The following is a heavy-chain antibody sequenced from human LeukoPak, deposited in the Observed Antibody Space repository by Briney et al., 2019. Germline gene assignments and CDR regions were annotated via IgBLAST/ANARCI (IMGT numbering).Heavy chain of an antibody. D-gene: IGHD6-6*01. CDR2: INHSGST. CDR3: ARGLSSSSSKINWFDP. J-gene: IGHJ5*02. V-gene: IGHV4-34*01. CDR1: GGSFSGYY. Sequence: PSETLSLTCAVYGGSFSGYYRSWIRQPPGKGLEWIGEINHSGSTNYNPSLKSRVTISVDTSKNQFSLKLSSVTAADTAVYYCARGLSSSSSKINWFDPWGQGTLVTVSS.